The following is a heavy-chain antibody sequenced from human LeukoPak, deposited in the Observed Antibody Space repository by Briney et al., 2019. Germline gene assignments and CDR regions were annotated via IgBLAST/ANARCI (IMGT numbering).Heavy chain of an antibody. CDR2: IIPIFGTA. V-gene: IGHV1-69*13. J-gene: IGHJ6*02. Sequence: SVKVSCKASGYTFSSYGITWVRQAPGQGLEWMGGIIPIFGTANYAQKFQGRVTITADESTSTAYMELSSLRSEDTAVYYCARDRAPTMIVVDYYYYGTDVWGQGTTVTVSS. D-gene: IGHD3-22*01. CDR1: GYTFSSYG. CDR3: ARDRAPTMIVVDYYYYGTDV.